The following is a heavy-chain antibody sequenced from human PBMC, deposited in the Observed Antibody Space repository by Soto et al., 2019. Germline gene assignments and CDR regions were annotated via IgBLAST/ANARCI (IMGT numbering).Heavy chain of an antibody. CDR2: IYFRGNT. Sequence: PSETLSLTCAVSGDSINSDKYYWGWIRQPPGKGLEWIGSIYFRGNTYYNPSPQTRVTISLDKSKSQFSLKLNSVTAADSAVYFCPRLEGLATISYYFDFWGQGALVTVSS. V-gene: IGHV4-39*01. J-gene: IGHJ4*02. D-gene: IGHD3-9*01. CDR3: PRLEGLATISYYFDF. CDR1: GDSINSDKYY.